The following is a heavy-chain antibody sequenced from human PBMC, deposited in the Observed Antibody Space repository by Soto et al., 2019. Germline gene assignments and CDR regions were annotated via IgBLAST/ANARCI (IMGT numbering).Heavy chain of an antibody. Sequence: PSETLSLTCTVSGGSISSYYWSWIRQPPGKGLEWIAYIYYRGSTNYNPSLKSRVTISVDTSKNQFSLKLKSVTAADTAVYYCARARYESSGYYYFDYWGQGTLVTSPQ. D-gene: IGHD3-22*01. J-gene: IGHJ4*02. V-gene: IGHV4-59*01. CDR2: IYYRGST. CDR1: GGSISSYY. CDR3: ARARYESSGYYYFDY.